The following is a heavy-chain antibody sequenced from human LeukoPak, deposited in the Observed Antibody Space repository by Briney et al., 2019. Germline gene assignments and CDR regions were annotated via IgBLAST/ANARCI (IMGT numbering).Heavy chain of an antibody. CDR1: GVTFSYYW. V-gene: IGHV3-74*01. CDR2: IDSDGSST. D-gene: IGHD5-12*01. Sequence: PRGSPRLSCAASGVTFSYYWMHWVRQAPGKGLVWVSRIDSDGSSTSYAGSVKGRFTISRDNAKNTLYLQMNSLRAEDTALYYCVREGGYVPFENWGQGTLVTVSS. CDR3: VREGGYVPFEN. J-gene: IGHJ4*02.